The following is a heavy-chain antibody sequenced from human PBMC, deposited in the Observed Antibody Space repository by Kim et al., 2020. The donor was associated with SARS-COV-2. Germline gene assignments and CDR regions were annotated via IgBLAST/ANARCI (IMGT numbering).Heavy chain of an antibody. J-gene: IGHJ1*01. V-gene: IGHV5-10-1*01. D-gene: IGHD2-21*02. Sequence: GESLKISCKGSGYSFTSYWISWVRQMPGKGLEWMGRIDPSDSYTNYSPSFQGHVTISADKSISTAYLQWSSLKASDTAMYYCARGGGGDSSYNYPPVFQHWGQGTLVTVSS. CDR1: GYSFTSYW. CDR2: IDPSDSYT. CDR3: ARGGGGDSSYNYPPVFQH.